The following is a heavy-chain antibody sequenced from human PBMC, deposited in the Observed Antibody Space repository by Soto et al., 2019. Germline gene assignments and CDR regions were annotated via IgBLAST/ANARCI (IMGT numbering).Heavy chain of an antibody. CDR2: IYWDDDK. CDR3: AHAGRHSSRRGYYDSSGYYSRPKDFDY. V-gene: IGHV2-5*02. D-gene: IGHD3-22*01. CDR1: GFSLNTNGVG. J-gene: IGHJ4*02. Sequence: SGPTLVNPTQTLTLTCTFSGFSLNTNGVGVGWIRQPPGKALEWLALIYWDDDKRYSPSLKSRLTITKDTSKTPVVLTMTNMDPVDTATYYCAHAGRHSSRRGYYDSSGYYSRPKDFDYWGQGTLVTVSX.